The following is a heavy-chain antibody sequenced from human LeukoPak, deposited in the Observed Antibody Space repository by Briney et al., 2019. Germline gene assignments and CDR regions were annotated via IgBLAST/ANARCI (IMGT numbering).Heavy chain of an antibody. CDR1: GDSISSYY. V-gene: IGHV4-59*08. CDR3: ARHSDGGGSYRRSFDY. CDR2: IYYSGGT. J-gene: IGHJ4*02. Sequence: SETLSLTCTVSGDSISSYYWSWIRQPPGKGLEWIGYIYYSGGTNYNPSLKSRVTISVDTSKNQFSLKLSSVTAADTAVYYCARHSDGGGSYRRSFDYWGQGTLVTVSS. D-gene: IGHD1-26*01.